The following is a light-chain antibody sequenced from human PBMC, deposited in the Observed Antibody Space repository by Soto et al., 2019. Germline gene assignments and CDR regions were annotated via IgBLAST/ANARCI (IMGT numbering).Light chain of an antibody. V-gene: IGKV3D-15*01. Sequence: EIVMTQSPATLSVSPGERATLSCRASQSISSHLVWYQQKPGQAPRLVIYGASTRVTGIPARFSGSGSGTEFTLTISSVQSEDFEAYYCQKYIAWPPWTLGQGPKVEIK. J-gene: IGKJ1*01. CDR1: QSISSH. CDR2: GAS. CDR3: QKYIAWPPWT.